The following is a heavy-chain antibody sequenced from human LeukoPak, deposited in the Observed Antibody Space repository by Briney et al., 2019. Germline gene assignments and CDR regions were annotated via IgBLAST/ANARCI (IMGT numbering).Heavy chain of an antibody. D-gene: IGHD6-13*01. Sequence: GGSLRLSCAASGFTFSSYGMHWVRQAPGKGLEWVAVISYDGSNNYADSVKGRFTISRDNSKNTLYLQMKSLRAEDTAVYYCAKDGAAAGVYYYYGMDVWGKGTTVTVSS. J-gene: IGHJ6*04. CDR2: ISYDGSN. CDR3: AKDGAAAGVYYYYGMDV. V-gene: IGHV3-30*18. CDR1: GFTFSSYG.